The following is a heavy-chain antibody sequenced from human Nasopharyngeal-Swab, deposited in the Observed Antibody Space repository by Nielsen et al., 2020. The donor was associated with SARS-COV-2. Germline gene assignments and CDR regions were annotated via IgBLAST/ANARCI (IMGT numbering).Heavy chain of an antibody. D-gene: IGHD3-3*01. J-gene: IGHJ5*02. CDR2: IYYSGST. V-gene: IGHV4-59*01. Sequence: WIRQPPGKGLEWIGYIYYSGSTNYNPSLKSRVTISVDTSKDQFSLKLSSVTAADTAVYYCARVRVLRSLEWQTKGGFDPWGQGTLVTVSS. CDR3: ARVRVLRSLEWQTKGGFDP.